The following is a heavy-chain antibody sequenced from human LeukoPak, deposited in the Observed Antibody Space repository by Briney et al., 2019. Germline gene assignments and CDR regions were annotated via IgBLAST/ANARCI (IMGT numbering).Heavy chain of an antibody. CDR1: GFTFSSYA. Sequence: PGRSLRLSCAASGFTFSSYAMHWVRQAPGKGLEWVAVISYDGSNKYYADSVKGRFTISRDNSKNTLYLQMNSLRAEDTAVYYCARGRYGGFGELYSLYNWFDPWGQGTLVTVSS. V-gene: IGHV3-30-3*01. D-gene: IGHD3-10*01. J-gene: IGHJ5*02. CDR2: ISYDGSNK. CDR3: ARGRYGGFGELYSLYNWFDP.